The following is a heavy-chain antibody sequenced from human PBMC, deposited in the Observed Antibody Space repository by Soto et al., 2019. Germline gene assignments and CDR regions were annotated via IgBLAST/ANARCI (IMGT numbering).Heavy chain of an antibody. Sequence: QVQLQESGPGLVKPSQTLSLTCSVSGDYIHVGGYYWTWIRQRPGKGLEWMGYIYYTGKTYYNPSLESRLTMSVDRSKNQFSLRLTSVTAADTAVYFCGRGLTSNANCIDPWGQGTLVTVSS. CDR3: GRGLTSNANCIDP. V-gene: IGHV4-30-4*01. CDR1: GDYIHVGGYY. CDR2: IYYTGKT. J-gene: IGHJ5*02. D-gene: IGHD2-2*01.